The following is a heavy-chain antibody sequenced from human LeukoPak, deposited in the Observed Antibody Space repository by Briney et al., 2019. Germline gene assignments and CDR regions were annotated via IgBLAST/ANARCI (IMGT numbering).Heavy chain of an antibody. CDR3: AKDVRGYNRPFDY. D-gene: IGHD3-10*02. CDR1: GFTFGSCA. CDR2: INGSGANT. V-gene: IGHV3-23*01. J-gene: IGHJ4*02. Sequence: PGGSLTLSCAASGFTFGSCAMNWVRQAPGKGLEWLSSINGSGANTDYADSVEGRFTISRNNSQNTMYLQMNSLRAEDTAVYYCAKDVRGYNRPFDYWGQGTLVTVSS.